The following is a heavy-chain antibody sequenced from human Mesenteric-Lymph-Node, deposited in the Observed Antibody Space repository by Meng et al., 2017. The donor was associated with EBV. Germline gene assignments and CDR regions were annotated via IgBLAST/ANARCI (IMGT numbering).Heavy chain of an antibody. J-gene: IGHJ4*02. CDR3: ARGYSSDYRLGY. Sequence: PLVGSGGGLVQTGGSLRLSCAASTFTFSSFAMSWVRQTPGQGLEWVSRINNDGSSKSYADSVKGRFTISRDNAKNTLYLQMNSLRAEDTAVYYCARGYSSDYRLGYWGQGTLVTVSS. V-gene: IGHV3-74*01. CDR2: INNDGSSK. D-gene: IGHD3-22*01. CDR1: TFTFSSFA.